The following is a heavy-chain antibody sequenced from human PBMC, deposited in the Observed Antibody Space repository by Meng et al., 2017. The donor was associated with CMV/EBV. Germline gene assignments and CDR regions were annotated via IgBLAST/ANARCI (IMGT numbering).Heavy chain of an antibody. J-gene: IGHJ6*02. CDR3: AREVEKWLLLVRTGYYYGMDV. D-gene: IGHD3-3*01. CDR1: GFTFSSYS. V-gene: IGHV3-48*04. Sequence: GGSLRLSCAASGFTFSSYSMNWVRQAPGKGLEWVSYISSSSSTIYYADSVKGRFTTSRDNAKNSLYLQMNSLRAEDTAVYYCAREVEKWLLLVRTGYYYGMDVWGQGTTVTVSS. CDR2: ISSSSSTI.